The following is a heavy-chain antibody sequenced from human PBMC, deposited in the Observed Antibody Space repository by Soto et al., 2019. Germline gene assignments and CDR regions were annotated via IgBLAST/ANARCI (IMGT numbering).Heavy chain of an antibody. V-gene: IGHV3-30*18. Sequence: GGSLRLSCAASGFTFSSYGMHWVRQAPGKGLEWVAVISYDGSNKYYADSVKGRFTISRDNSKNTLYLQMNSLRAEDTAVYYCANGLLWFGELLARGALEDAFDIWGQGTMVTVSS. CDR3: ANGLLWFGELLARGALEDAFDI. CDR2: ISYDGSNK. J-gene: IGHJ3*02. D-gene: IGHD3-10*01. CDR1: GFTFSSYG.